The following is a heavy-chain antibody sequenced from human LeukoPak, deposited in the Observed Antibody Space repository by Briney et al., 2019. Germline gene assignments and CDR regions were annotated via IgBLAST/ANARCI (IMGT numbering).Heavy chain of an antibody. Sequence: GGSLRLSCAASGFTFSSYWMHWVRQAPGKGLVWVSRINSDGSSTSYADYVKGRFTIYRDNAKNTLYLKMNSLRAEDTAVYYCARDEQYYDFWSGYYHNLFDYWGQGTLVTVSS. D-gene: IGHD3-3*01. CDR3: ARDEQYYDFWSGYYHNLFDY. CDR1: GFTFSSYW. CDR2: INSDGSST. J-gene: IGHJ4*02. V-gene: IGHV3-74*01.